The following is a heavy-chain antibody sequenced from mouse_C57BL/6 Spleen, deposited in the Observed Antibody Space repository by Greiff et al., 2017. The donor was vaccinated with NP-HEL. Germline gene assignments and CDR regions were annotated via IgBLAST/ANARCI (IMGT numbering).Heavy chain of an antibody. Sequence: QVQLQQPGAELVKPGASVKLSCKASGYTFTSYWMQWVKQRPGQGLEWIGEIDPSDSYTNYNQKFKGKATLTVDTSSSTAYMQLSSLPSEDSAVYYCARSYDYDSCDYWGQGTTLTVSS. V-gene: IGHV1-50*01. CDR1: GYTFTSYW. D-gene: IGHD2-4*01. CDR3: ARSYDYDSCDY. J-gene: IGHJ2*01. CDR2: IDPSDSYT.